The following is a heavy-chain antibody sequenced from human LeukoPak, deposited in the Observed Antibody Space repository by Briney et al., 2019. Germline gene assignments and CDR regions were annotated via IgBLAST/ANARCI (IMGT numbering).Heavy chain of an antibody. J-gene: IGHJ4*02. Sequence: PSETLSLTRAVSGGSISSGAYSWSWIRQPPGKGLEWIGYIYHSGSTYYNPSLKSRVTISVDRSKNQFSLKLSSVTAADTAVYYCAILDKAMLDYWGQGTLVTVSS. CDR3: AILDKAMLDY. CDR1: GGSISSGAYS. V-gene: IGHV4-30-2*01. D-gene: IGHD5-18*01. CDR2: IYHSGST.